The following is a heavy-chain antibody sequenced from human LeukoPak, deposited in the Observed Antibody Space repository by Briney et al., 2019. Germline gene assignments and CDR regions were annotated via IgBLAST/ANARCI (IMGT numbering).Heavy chain of an antibody. CDR2: IYSGGST. D-gene: IGHD3-10*01. CDR1: GFTVSSNY. J-gene: IGHJ4*02. V-gene: IGHV3-53*01. Sequence: PGGSLRLSCAVSGFTVSSNYMSWVRQALGKGLQWVSLIYSGGSTYYADSVKGRFTISRDNSKNTLYLQMNSLRGEDTAVYYCASLNDGEFHFDYWGQGTLVTVSS. CDR3: ASLNDGEFHFDY.